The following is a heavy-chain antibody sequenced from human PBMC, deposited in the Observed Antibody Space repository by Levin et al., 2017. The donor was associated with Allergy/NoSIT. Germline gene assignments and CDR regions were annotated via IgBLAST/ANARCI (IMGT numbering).Heavy chain of an antibody. J-gene: IGHJ4*02. CDR3: ARNPDDSRSMAPFDH. Sequence: ASVKVSCKASGYTFTRYYIHWVRQAPGQGLEWMGIINPNGGSATYAQKFHGRVTMTRDTSTNTLYMQLSGLRSEDTALYYGARNPDDSRSMAPFDHWGQGTLVTVSS. CDR2: INPNGGSA. CDR1: GYTFTRYY. D-gene: IGHD6-13*01. V-gene: IGHV1-46*01.